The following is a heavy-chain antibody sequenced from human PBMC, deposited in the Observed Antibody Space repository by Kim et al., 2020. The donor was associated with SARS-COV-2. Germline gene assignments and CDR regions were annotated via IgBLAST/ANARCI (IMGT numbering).Heavy chain of an antibody. CDR2: IYYSGST. CDR1: GGSISSSSYY. CDR3: ARQGKGSGTHIGY. V-gene: IGHV4-39*01. D-gene: IGHD3-10*01. Sequence: SETLSLTCTVSGGSISSSSYYWGWIRQPPGKGLEWIGSIYYSGSTYYNPSLKSRVTISVDTSKNQFSLKLSSVTAADTAVYYCARQGKGSGTHIGYWGQG. J-gene: IGHJ4*02.